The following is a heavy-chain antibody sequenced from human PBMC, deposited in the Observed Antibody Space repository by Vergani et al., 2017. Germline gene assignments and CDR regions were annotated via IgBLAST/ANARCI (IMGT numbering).Heavy chain of an antibody. CDR2: INPNSGGT. J-gene: IGHJ6*03. V-gene: IGHV1-2*02. CDR3: AKDEKYYDFWSGFFYYYMDV. D-gene: IGHD3-3*01. CDR1: GYTFTGYY. Sequence: QVQLVQSGAEVKKPGASVKVFCKASGYTFTGYYMHWVRQAPGQGLEWMGWINPNSGGTNYAQKFQGRVTMTRDTSISTAYMELSRLRSDDTAVYYCAKDEKYYDFWSGFFYYYMDVWGKGTTVTVSS.